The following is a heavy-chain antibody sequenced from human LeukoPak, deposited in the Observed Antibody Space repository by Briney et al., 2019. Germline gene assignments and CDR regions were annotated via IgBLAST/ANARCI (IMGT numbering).Heavy chain of an antibody. CDR1: GFTFSSYE. CDR3: ARETPPVGGSHDDYDY. D-gene: IGHD1-26*01. CDR2: ISSSGSTI. V-gene: IGHV3-48*03. Sequence: PGGSLRLSCAASGFTFSSYEMNWVRQAPGKGLEWVSYISSSGSTINYADSVKGRFTISRDNAKNSLYLQMNSLRAEDTAVYYCARETPPVGGSHDDYDYWGQGTLVTASS. J-gene: IGHJ4*02.